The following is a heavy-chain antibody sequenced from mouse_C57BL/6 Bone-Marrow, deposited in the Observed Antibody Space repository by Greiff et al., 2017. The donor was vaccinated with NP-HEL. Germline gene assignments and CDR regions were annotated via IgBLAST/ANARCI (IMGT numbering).Heavy chain of an antibody. D-gene: IGHD6-1*01. CDR3: ARQAARYAMDY. V-gene: IGHV5-6*01. Sequence: EVQLQESGGDLVKPGGSLKLSCAASGFTFSSYGMSWVRQTPDKRLEWVATISSGGSYTYYPDSVKGRFTISRDNAKNTLYLQMSSLKSEDTAMYYCARQAARYAMDYWGQGTSVTVSS. CDR2: ISSGGSYT. CDR1: GFTFSSYG. J-gene: IGHJ4*01.